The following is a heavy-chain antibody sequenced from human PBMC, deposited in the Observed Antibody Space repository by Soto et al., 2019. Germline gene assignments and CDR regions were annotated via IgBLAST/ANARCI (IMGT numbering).Heavy chain of an antibody. Sequence: GGSLRLSCAASGFTFSSYSMNWVRQAPGKGLEWVSYISSSSSTIYYADSVKGRFTISRDNAKNSLYLQMNSLRDEDTAVYYCASTDYDSSGHPGAYWGQGTLVTVSS. V-gene: IGHV3-48*02. D-gene: IGHD3-22*01. J-gene: IGHJ4*02. CDR3: ASTDYDSSGHPGAY. CDR2: ISSSSSTI. CDR1: GFTFSSYS.